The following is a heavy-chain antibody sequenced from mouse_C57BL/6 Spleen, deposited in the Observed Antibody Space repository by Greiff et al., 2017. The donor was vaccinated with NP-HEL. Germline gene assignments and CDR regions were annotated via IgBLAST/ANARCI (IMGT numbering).Heavy chain of an antibody. J-gene: IGHJ2*01. V-gene: IGHV5-15*01. CDR2: ISNLAYSI. D-gene: IGHD4-1*01. CDR3: ARRVTGTSGFDY. CDR1: GFTFSDYG. Sequence: EVQGVESGGGLVQPGGSLKLSCAASGFTFSDYGMAWVRQAPRKGPEWVAFISNLAYSIYYADTVTGRFTISRENAKNTLYLEMSSLRSEDTAMYYCARRVTGTSGFDYWGQGTTLTVSS.